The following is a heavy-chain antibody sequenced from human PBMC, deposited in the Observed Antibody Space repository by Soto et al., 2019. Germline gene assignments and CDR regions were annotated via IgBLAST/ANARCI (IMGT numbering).Heavy chain of an antibody. CDR1: GFTFSSYG. D-gene: IGHD3-10*01. Sequence: QVQLVESGGGVVQPGRSLRLSCAASGFTFSSYGMHWVRQAPGKGLEWVAVIWYDGSNKYYADSVKGRFTISRDNSKNTLYLQMNSLRAEDTAVYYCAREVRGVIPPDAFDIWGQGTMVTVSS. CDR2: IWYDGSNK. V-gene: IGHV3-33*01. CDR3: AREVRGVIPPDAFDI. J-gene: IGHJ3*02.